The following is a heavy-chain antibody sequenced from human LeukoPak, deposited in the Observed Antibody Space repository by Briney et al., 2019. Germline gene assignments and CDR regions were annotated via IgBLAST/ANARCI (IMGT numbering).Heavy chain of an antibody. V-gene: IGHV3-74*01. D-gene: IGHD4-11*01. CDR3: ARGNYGNWLEY. Sequence: PGGSLRLSCVASGFTLSSHWMHWLRLAPGKGLVWVSRISTDGGSTGYADSVKGRFTISRDNARNTLYLQMTSLRAEDTAVYYCARGNYGNWLEYWGKGALVTVSS. CDR1: GFTLSSHW. J-gene: IGHJ4*02. CDR2: ISTDGGST.